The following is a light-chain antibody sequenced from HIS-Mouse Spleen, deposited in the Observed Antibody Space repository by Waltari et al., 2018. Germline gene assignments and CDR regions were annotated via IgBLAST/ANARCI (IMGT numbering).Light chain of an antibody. V-gene: IGLV2-14*03. J-gene: IGLJ2*01. CDR3: SSYTSSSFNVV. Sequence: QSALTQPASVSGSPGQSITISCTGTSSDVGGYNYVSWYQQHPGQAPKLMIYDVSNRPHGVSNRFSGSKSGNTASLTISGLQAEDEADYYCSSYTSSSFNVVFGGGTKLTVL. CDR1: SSDVGGYNY. CDR2: DVS.